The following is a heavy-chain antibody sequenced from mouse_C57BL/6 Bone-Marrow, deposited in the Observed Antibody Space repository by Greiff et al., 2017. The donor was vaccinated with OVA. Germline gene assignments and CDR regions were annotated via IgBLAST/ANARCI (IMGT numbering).Heavy chain of an antibody. D-gene: IGHD1-1*01. J-gene: IGHJ2*01. V-gene: IGHV1-52*01. CDR3: ARDYDYGSSDDFDD. Sequence: QVQLQQPGAELVRPGSSVTLSCTASGYTFTSYWMHWVKQRPIQGLEWIGNIDPSDSETHYNQKFKDKATLTVDKSSSTAYMPLSSLTSEDSAVYDGARDYDYGSSDDFDDWGQGTTLTVSA. CDR2: IDPSDSET. CDR1: GYTFTSYW.